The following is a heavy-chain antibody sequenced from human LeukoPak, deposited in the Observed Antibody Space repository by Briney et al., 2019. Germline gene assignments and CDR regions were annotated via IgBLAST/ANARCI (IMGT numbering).Heavy chain of an antibody. J-gene: IGHJ6*03. D-gene: IGHD6-13*01. CDR2: IYTSGST. Sequence: PSETLSLTCTVSGGSISSYYWSWIRQPAGKGLEWIGRIYTSGSTNYNPSLKSRVTMSVDTSKNQFSLKLSSVTAADTAVYYCARAGSSSWRRKPKYYYYYYYMDVWGKGTTVTISS. V-gene: IGHV4-4*07. CDR1: GGSISSYY. CDR3: ARAGSSSWRRKPKYYYYYYYMDV.